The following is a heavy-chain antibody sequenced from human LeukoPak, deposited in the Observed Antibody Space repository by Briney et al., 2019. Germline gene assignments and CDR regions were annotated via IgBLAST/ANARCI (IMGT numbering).Heavy chain of an antibody. V-gene: IGHV3-30*04. Sequence: QAGGSLRLSCAASGFTFSSYAMHWVRQAPGKGLEWVAVISYDGSNKYYADSVKGRFTISRDNSKNTLYLQMNSLRAEDTAVYYCAKGLQLDPAYWGQGTLVTVSS. CDR3: AKGLQLDPAY. CDR1: GFTFSSYA. CDR2: ISYDGSNK. J-gene: IGHJ4*02. D-gene: IGHD1-1*01.